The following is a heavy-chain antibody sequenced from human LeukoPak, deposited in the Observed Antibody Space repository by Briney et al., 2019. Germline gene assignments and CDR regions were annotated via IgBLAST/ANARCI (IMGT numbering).Heavy chain of an antibody. D-gene: IGHD6-19*01. CDR3: AGAWPKDSSGWYTIDY. J-gene: IGHJ4*02. CDR2: IYHSGSA. Sequence: SETLSLTCTFSGGSISSSSWWNWVRQPPGKGLEWIGEIYHSGSATYSPSLRSRVTISVDTSKNQFSLKLSSVTAADTAVYYCAGAWPKDSSGWYTIDYWGQGTLVTVSS. CDR1: GGSISSSSW. V-gene: IGHV4-4*02.